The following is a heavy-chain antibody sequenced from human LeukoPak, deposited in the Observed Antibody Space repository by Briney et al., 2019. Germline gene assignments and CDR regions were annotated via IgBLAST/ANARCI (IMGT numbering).Heavy chain of an antibody. CDR2: IKQDGSEK. J-gene: IGHJ4*02. D-gene: IGHD2-21*02. CDR3: ARAGVVTKWIDY. Sequence: GGSLRLSCAASGFTFSIYAMSWVRQAPGKGLEWVANIKQDGSEKYYVDSVKGRFTISRDNAKNSLYLQMNSLRAEDTAVYYCARAGVVTKWIDYWGQGTLVTVSS. V-gene: IGHV3-7*03. CDR1: GFTFSIYA.